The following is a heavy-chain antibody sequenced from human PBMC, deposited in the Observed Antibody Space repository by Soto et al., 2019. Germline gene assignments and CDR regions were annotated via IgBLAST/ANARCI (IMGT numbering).Heavy chain of an antibody. CDR2: IKSDGGT. CDR3: AKGRYVSASWCSDGMDV. CDR1: GFSISGNY. J-gene: IGHJ6*02. D-gene: IGHD3-10*01. V-gene: IGHV3-53*01. Sequence: EVPLVECGGSMIQPGGSLRLSCAASGFSISGNYVSWVRQAPGQGLEWVSVIKSDGGTDYADSVRGRFNISRDISKILLYLQMNSLSAEDTAVCYCAKGRYVSASWCSDGMDVWGPGTTVNV.